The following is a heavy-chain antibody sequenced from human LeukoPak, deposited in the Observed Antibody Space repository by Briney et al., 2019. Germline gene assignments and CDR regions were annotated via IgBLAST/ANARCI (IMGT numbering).Heavy chain of an antibody. D-gene: IGHD3-22*01. CDR3: AREFSSGYLAY. V-gene: IGHV4-30-4*02. Sequence: SEPLSLTCTVSGGSISSGDYYWSWIRQPPGKGLEWIGYIYYSGSTNYNPSLKSRVTMSVDTSKNQFSLKLSSVTAADTAVYYCAREFSSGYLAYWGQGTLVTVSS. J-gene: IGHJ4*02. CDR1: GGSISSGDYY. CDR2: IYYSGST.